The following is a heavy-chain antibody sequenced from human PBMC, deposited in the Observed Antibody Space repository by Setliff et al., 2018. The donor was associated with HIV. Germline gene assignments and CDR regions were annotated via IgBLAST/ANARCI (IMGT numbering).Heavy chain of an antibody. CDR2: IYYGST. D-gene: IGHD6-13*01. J-gene: IGHJ6*03. CDR1: GDSISSYY. Sequence: PSETLSLTCTVSGDSISSYYWNWIRQPPGKALEWIGYIYYGSTHYNPSFEGRVTISVDTSKNQFSLKVNSVTAADTAVYYCARGARLLAGYSDRWDYYYMGFWGKGTTVTVSS. V-gene: IGHV4-59*12. CDR3: ARGARLLAGYSDRWDYYYMGF.